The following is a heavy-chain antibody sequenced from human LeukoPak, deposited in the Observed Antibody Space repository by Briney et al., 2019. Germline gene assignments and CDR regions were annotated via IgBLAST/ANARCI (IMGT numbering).Heavy chain of an antibody. Sequence: ASVKVSCKASGYTFTSYGISWVRQAPGQGLEWMGWISAYNGNTNYAQKIQGRVTMTTDTSTSTAYMELRSLRSDDTAVYYCATDRSYYYGSGNDYWGQGTLVTVSS. CDR2: ISAYNGNT. D-gene: IGHD3-10*01. CDR1: GYTFTSYG. CDR3: ATDRSYYYGSGNDY. J-gene: IGHJ4*02. V-gene: IGHV1-18*01.